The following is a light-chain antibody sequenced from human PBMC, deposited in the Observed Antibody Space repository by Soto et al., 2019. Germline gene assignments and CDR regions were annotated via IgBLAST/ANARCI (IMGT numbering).Light chain of an antibody. J-gene: IGKJ1*01. CDR3: QQYNNWPRT. Sequence: EIVLTQSPGTLSLSPGERVTLSCRASQSVSSNYLAWYQQKPGQAPRLLIYGASSRATGIPDRFSGSGSGTDFTLTISSLQSEDFAVYYCQQYNNWPRTFGQGTKVDIK. CDR1: QSVSSNY. V-gene: IGKV3-20*01. CDR2: GAS.